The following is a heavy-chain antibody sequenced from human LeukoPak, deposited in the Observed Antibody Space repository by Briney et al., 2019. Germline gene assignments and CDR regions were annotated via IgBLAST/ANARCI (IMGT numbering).Heavy chain of an antibody. J-gene: IGHJ5*02. CDR3: ARGLGIQLWLSWFDP. Sequence: PSETLSLTCAVYGGSFSGYYWGWIRQPPGKGLQWIGEINHSGSTNYNPSLKSRVTISVDTSKNQFSLKLSSVTAADTAVYYCARGLGIQLWLSWFDPWGQGTLVTVSS. D-gene: IGHD5-18*01. CDR2: INHSGST. V-gene: IGHV4-34*01. CDR1: GGSFSGYY.